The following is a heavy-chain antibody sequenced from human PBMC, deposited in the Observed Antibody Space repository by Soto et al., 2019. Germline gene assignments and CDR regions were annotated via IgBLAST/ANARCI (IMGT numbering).Heavy chain of an antibody. V-gene: IGHV1-18*01. J-gene: IGHJ5*02. D-gene: IGHD2-2*01. CDR1: GYTFSNYG. CDR2: ISLYSDGT. CDR3: ARVVPRAAAWSGP. Sequence: QVQLVQSGGEVKRPGASVKVSCKTSGYTFSNYGITWVRQAPGQPLEWLGWISLYSDGTNYAQKFQGRVSMTTDTSTTTAYMELRSLRSDDTAGYYCARVVPRAAAWSGPWGQGTLVTVSS.